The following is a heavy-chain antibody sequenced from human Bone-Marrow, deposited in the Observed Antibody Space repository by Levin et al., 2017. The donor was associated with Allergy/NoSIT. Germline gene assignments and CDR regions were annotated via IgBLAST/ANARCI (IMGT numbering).Heavy chain of an antibody. J-gene: IGHJ5*02. V-gene: IGHV4-38-2*02. CDR3: VRVVGGTSADR. Sequence: PSETLSLTCTVSGSSISKSYYWGWIRQPPGAALEWLGSVQPGASYYNPSLKSRVAISVDTSKNQVSLKVFSVTAADTAVYYCVRVVGGTSADRWGQGTLVTVSS. CDR2: VQPGAS. D-gene: IGHD1-26*01. CDR1: GSSISKSYY.